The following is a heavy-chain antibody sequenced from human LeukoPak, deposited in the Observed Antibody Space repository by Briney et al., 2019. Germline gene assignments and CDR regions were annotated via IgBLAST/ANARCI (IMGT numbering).Heavy chain of an antibody. V-gene: IGHV4-39*01. J-gene: IGHJ4*02. CDR2: IYYSGST. CDR3: ARHNFHIVSRYYFDY. D-gene: IGHD5/OR15-5a*01. Sequence: GSLRLSCAASGFTFSNHNMNWARQPPGKGLEWIGSIYYSGSTYYNPSLKSRVTISVDTSKNQFSLKLSSVTAADTAVYYCARHNFHIVSRYYFDYWGQGTLVTVSS. CDR1: GFTFSNHN.